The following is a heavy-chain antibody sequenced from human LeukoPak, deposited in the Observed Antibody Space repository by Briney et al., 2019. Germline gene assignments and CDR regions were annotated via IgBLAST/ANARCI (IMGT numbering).Heavy chain of an antibody. Sequence: GGSLRLSCAASGFTFSSYAMSWVRQAPGKGLEWVSGISGSGGSTYYADSVKGRFTISRDNSKNTLFLQMNSLGAEDTAVYYCAKCPLGGDFWSGYLTRVFDHWGQGTLVTVSS. V-gene: IGHV3-23*01. CDR1: GFTFSSYA. CDR3: AKCPLGGDFWSGYLTRVFDH. J-gene: IGHJ4*02. CDR2: ISGSGGST. D-gene: IGHD3-3*01.